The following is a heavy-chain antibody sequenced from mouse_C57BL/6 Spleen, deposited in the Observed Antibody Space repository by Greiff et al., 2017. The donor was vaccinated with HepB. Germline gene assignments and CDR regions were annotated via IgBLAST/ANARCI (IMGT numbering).Heavy chain of an antibody. Sequence: EVQLVESGPGLVKPSQSLSLTCSVTGYSITSGYYWNWIRQFPGNKLEWMGYISYDGSNNYNPSLKNRISITRDTSKNQFFLKLNSVTTEDTATYYCARDRDDGYFPYFDYWGQGTTLTVSS. J-gene: IGHJ2*01. CDR2: ISYDGSN. V-gene: IGHV3-6*01. CDR3: ARDRDDGYFPYFDY. D-gene: IGHD2-3*01. CDR1: GYSITSGYY.